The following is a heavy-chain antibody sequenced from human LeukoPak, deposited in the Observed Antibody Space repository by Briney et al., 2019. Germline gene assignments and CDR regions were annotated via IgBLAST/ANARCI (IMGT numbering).Heavy chain of an antibody. V-gene: IGHV4-31*03. D-gene: IGHD6-13*01. CDR1: GGSISSGGYY. CDR2: IYYSGST. Sequence: PSQTLSLTCTVSGGSISSGGYYWSWIRQHPGKGLEWIGYIYYSGSTYYNPSLKSRVTISVDTSKNQFSLKLSSVTAADTAVYYCARSPVAATIQKGSVSNWFDPWGQGTLVTVSS. CDR3: ARSPVAATIQKGSVSNWFDP. J-gene: IGHJ5*02.